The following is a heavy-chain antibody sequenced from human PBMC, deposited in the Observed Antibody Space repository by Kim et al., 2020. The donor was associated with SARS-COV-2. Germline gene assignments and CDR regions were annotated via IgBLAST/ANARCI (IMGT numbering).Heavy chain of an antibody. D-gene: IGHD3-9*01. J-gene: IGHJ4*02. Sequence: PPLKSQVTISVDTSKNQLYLKLSSVTAADTAVYYCARAKRDILTGYTVDYWGQGTLVTVSS. CDR3: ARAKRDILTGYTVDY. V-gene: IGHV4-59*01.